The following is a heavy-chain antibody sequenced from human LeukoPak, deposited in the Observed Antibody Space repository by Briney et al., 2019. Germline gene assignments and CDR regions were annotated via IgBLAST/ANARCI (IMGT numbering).Heavy chain of an antibody. D-gene: IGHD4-17*01. CDR3: ARGHYDLAP. Sequence: SETLSLTCTVSGGSISGYYWSWIRQPPRKALEWIGYIYSSGSTKYDPSLESRVTISLDTSKNQVSLNLSSVTAADTAIYFCARGHYDLAPWGQGILVTVSS. CDR1: GGSISGYY. CDR2: IYSSGST. J-gene: IGHJ5*02. V-gene: IGHV4-59*01.